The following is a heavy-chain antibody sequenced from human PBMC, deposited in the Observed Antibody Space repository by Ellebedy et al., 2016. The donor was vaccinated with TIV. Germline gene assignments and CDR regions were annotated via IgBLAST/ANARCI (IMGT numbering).Heavy chain of an antibody. CDR3: ARGTTSGATYFDS. D-gene: IGHD3-16*01. CDR2: IKQDGSDK. Sequence: GESLKISCAASGFTFSSYWMSWVRQAPGKGLEWVANIKQDGSDKYYVDSVKGRFTISKDNAKNSLSLQMNSLRAEDTAVYYCARGTTSGATYFDSWGQGTLITVSS. J-gene: IGHJ4*02. CDR1: GFTFSSYW. V-gene: IGHV3-7*03.